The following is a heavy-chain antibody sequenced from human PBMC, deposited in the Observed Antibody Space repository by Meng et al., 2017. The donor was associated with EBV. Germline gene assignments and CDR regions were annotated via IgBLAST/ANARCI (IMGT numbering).Heavy chain of an antibody. CDR3: ASESGRGFTPDY. Sequence: VKKPGYSVTAAVRTAGDTFGSVCVSRVRQGPGQGLEWMGGLIPMSGAQHSAQKFQDRVTILADESTSTHSMEWNHLRFEDTAMYYCASESGRGFTPDYWGQGTLVTVSS. V-gene: IGHV1-69*01. CDR1: GDTFGSVC. CDR2: LIPMSGAQ. J-gene: IGHJ4*02. D-gene: IGHD3-10*01.